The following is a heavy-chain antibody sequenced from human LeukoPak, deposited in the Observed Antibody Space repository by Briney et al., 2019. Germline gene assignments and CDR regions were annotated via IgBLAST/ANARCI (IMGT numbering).Heavy chain of an antibody. J-gene: IGHJ4*02. CDR3: ARPSSYSYGYNY. Sequence: TSETLSLTCTVSGGSISSSSYYWGWIRQPPGKGLEWIGSIYYSGSTYYNPSLKSRVTISVDTSKNQFSLKPSSVTAADTAVYYCARPSSYSYGYNYWGQGTLVTVSS. CDR2: IYYSGST. D-gene: IGHD5-18*01. CDR1: GGSISSSSYY. V-gene: IGHV4-39*01.